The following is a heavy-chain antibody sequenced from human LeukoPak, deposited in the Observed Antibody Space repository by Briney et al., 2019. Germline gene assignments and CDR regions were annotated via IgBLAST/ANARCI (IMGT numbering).Heavy chain of an antibody. V-gene: IGHV4-59*08. CDR3: ARLHYYDSSGYTTGFDP. CDR2: IYYSGST. CDR1: GGSISSYY. D-gene: IGHD3-22*01. J-gene: IGHJ5*02. Sequence: SETLSLTCTVSGGSISSYYWSWIRQPPGRGLEWIGYIYYSGSTNYNPSLKSRVTISVDTSKNQFSLKLSSVTAADTAVYYCARLHYYDSSGYTTGFDPWGQGTLVTVSS.